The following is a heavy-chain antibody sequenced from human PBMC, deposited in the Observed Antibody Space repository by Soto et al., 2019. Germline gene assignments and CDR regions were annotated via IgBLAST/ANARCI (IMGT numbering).Heavy chain of an antibody. J-gene: IGHJ4*02. CDR3: ARTRPRYIVVVPAAIVGVDFDY. CDR1: GFTFSSYW. D-gene: IGHD2-2*01. V-gene: IGHV3-7*01. Sequence: GGSLRLSCAASGFTFSSYWMSWVRQAPGKGLEWVANIKQDGSEKYYVDSVKGRFTISRDNAKNSLYLQMNSLRAEDTAVYYCARTRPRYIVVVPAAIVGVDFDYWGQGTLVTVSS. CDR2: IKQDGSEK.